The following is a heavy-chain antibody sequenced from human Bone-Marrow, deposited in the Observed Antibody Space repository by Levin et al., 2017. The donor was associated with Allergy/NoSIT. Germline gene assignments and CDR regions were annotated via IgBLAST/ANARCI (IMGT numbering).Heavy chain of an antibody. CDR3: ARGENSKGIYYYYDGMDV. CDR2: ISSSGSTI. Sequence: LSLTCAASGFTFSDYYMSWIRQAPGKGLEWVSYISSSGSTIYYADSVKGRFTISRDNAKNSLYLQMNSLRAEDTAVYYCARGENSKGIYYYYDGMDVWGQGTTVTVSS. CDR1: GFTFSDYY. V-gene: IGHV3-11*01. J-gene: IGHJ6*02. D-gene: IGHD1-14*01.